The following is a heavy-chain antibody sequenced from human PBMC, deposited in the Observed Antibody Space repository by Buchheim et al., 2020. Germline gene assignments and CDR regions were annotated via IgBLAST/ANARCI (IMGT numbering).Heavy chain of an antibody. Sequence: QVQLQESGPGLVKPSETLSLTCTVSGDSISGPDEYWSWLRQPPGKGLEWIAYIYHSGTTYYNPSLGSRIVISGETSKNQFSLRLSSVTAADTAVYYCARGMNHYDSTPPWFDPWGRGTL. CDR2: IYHSGTT. D-gene: IGHD3-22*01. CDR1: GDSISGPDEY. CDR3: ARGMNHYDSTPPWFDP. J-gene: IGHJ5*02. V-gene: IGHV4-30-4*01.